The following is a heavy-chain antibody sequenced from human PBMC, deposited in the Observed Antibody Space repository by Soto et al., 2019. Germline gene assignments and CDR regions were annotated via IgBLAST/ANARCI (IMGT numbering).Heavy chain of an antibody. D-gene: IGHD1-26*01. CDR2: IYYSGST. V-gene: IGHV4-59*01. Sequence: SETLSLTCTVSGGSISTYYWSWIRQPPGKGLEWIGYIYYSGSTNYNPSLKSRVTISLDTSKNQFSLKLSSVTAADTAVYYCARAWVAYYYGMDVWGQGTTVTVSS. J-gene: IGHJ6*02. CDR3: ARAWVAYYYGMDV. CDR1: GGSISTYY.